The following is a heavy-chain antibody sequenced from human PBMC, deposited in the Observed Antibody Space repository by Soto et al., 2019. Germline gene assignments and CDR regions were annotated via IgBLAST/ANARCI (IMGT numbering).Heavy chain of an antibody. CDR3: ARRNDFWSGYSYYFDY. D-gene: IGHD3-3*01. Sequence: ASVNVSCKASGYTFTSYDINWVRQATGQGLAWMGWMNPNSGNTGYAQKFQGRVTMTRNTSISTAYMELSSLRSEDTAVYYCARRNDFWSGYSYYFDYWGQGTLVTVSS. CDR1: GYTFTSYD. J-gene: IGHJ4*02. V-gene: IGHV1-8*01. CDR2: MNPNSGNT.